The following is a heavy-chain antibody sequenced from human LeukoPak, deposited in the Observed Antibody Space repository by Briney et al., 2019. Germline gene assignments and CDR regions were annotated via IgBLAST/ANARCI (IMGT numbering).Heavy chain of an antibody. CDR2: MSFSGST. CDR1: GGSLSSSGYF. D-gene: IGHD1-26*01. V-gene: IGHV4-39*01. J-gene: IGHJ4*03. Sequence: SETLSLTCTVSGGSLSSSGYFWGWIRQPPGKGLEWIGCMSFSGSTYYNPSLKSRVTISVDKSKNQFSLNLSSVTAADTAVYYSARFSGSYFDYWGQGTLVTASS. CDR3: ARFSGSYFDY.